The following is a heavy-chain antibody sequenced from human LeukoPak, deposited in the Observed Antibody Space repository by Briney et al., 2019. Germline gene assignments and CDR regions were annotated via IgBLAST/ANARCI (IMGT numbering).Heavy chain of an antibody. V-gene: IGHV4-31*03. Sequence: PSETLSLTCTVSGGSISSGGYYWSWIRQHPGKGLEWIGYIYYSGSTNYNPSLKSRVTISVDTSKNQFSLKLSSVTAADTAVYYCARRGYYDILTGSRPRTSFDYWGQGTLVTVSS. CDR3: ARRGYYDILTGSRPRTSFDY. CDR2: IYYSGST. J-gene: IGHJ4*02. D-gene: IGHD3-9*01. CDR1: GGSISSGGYY.